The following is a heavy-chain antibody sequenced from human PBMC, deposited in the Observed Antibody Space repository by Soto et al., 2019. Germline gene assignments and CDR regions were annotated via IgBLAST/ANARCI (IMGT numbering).Heavy chain of an antibody. J-gene: IGHJ6*02. D-gene: IGHD3-3*01. V-gene: IGHV3-7*05. CDR2: IKQDGSEK. Sequence: GGSLRLSCAASGFTFSSYWMSWVRQAPGKGLEWVANIKQDGSEKYYVDSVKGRFTISRDNAKNSLYLQMNSLRAEDTAVYYCARDSSDITIFGVVIPRGYYYYGMDVWGQGTTVTVSS. CDR3: ARDSSDITIFGVVIPRGYYYYGMDV. CDR1: GFTFSSYW.